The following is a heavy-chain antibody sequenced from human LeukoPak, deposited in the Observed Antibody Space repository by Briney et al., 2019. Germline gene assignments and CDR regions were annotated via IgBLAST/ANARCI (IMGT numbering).Heavy chain of an antibody. CDR1: GFTFSTYS. CDR3: AKDIVVVPAAADFDY. J-gene: IGHJ4*02. CDR2: MSGDGKTI. D-gene: IGHD2-2*01. Sequence: GGSLRLSCSASGFTFSTYSMTWVRQTPGKGLEWISYMSGDGKTIFYADSVRGRFTISRDNAKNSLYLQMNSLRAEDTAVYYCAKDIVVVPAAADFDYWGQGTLVTVSS. V-gene: IGHV3-48*01.